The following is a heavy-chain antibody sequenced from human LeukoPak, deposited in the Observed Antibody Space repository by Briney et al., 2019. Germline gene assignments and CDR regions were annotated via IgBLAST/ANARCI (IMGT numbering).Heavy chain of an antibody. J-gene: IGHJ4*02. Sequence: GGSLRLSCAASGFTFSNYAMSWVRQAPGKGLEWVSAISTRGGTTYYADSVKGRFTISRDNSKNTLYLQLNSLRADDTAVYYCAKVGEPYGSGSYYVDYWGQGTLVAVSS. CDR2: ISTRGGTT. CDR1: GFTFSNYA. CDR3: AKVGEPYGSGSYYVDY. D-gene: IGHD3-10*01. V-gene: IGHV3-23*01.